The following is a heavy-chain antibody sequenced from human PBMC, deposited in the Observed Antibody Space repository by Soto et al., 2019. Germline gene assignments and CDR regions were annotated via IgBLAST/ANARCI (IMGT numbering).Heavy chain of an antibody. Sequence: PGGSLRLSCGASVFTFSSYGMSWVRQAPGKGLEWVSGISGSGSTTDHADSVKGRFTISRDNSKNTLDLQMNSLKMEDTAVYYCVRDGRGTDYSYMGDWGTGTTVTVSS. CDR3: VRDGRGTDYSYMGD. CDR1: VFTFSSYG. V-gene: IGHV3-23*01. D-gene: IGHD1-26*01. J-gene: IGHJ6*03. CDR2: ISGSGSTT.